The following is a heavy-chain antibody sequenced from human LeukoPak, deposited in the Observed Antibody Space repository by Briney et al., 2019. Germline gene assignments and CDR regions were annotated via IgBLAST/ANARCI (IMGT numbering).Heavy chain of an antibody. V-gene: IGHV3-74*01. D-gene: IGHD3-22*01. CDR1: GFTFSSYW. J-gene: IGHJ4*02. CDR2: INGDGSST. CDR3: ARALAYYYDSSGYYYVGY. Sequence: PGGSLRLSCAASGFTFSSYWMHWVRQAPGKGLVWVSRINGDGSSTSYADSVKGRFTISRDNAKNTLYLQMNSLRAKDTAVYYCARALAYYYDSSGYYYVGYWGQGTLVTVSS.